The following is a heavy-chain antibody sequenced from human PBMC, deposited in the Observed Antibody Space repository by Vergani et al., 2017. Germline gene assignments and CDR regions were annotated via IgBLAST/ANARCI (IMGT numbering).Heavy chain of an antibody. CDR3: AKDQGVQRWLQFQGAFDI. J-gene: IGHJ3*02. Sequence: EVQLVESGGGLVQPGGSLRLSCAASGFTFSGSAMHWVRQASGKGLEWVGRIRSKANSYATAYAASVKGRFTISRDNSKNTAYLQMNSLKTEDTAVYYCAKDQGVQRWLQFQGAFDIWGQGTMVTGSS. V-gene: IGHV3-73*01. CDR2: IRSKANSYAT. CDR1: GFTFSGSA. D-gene: IGHD5-24*01.